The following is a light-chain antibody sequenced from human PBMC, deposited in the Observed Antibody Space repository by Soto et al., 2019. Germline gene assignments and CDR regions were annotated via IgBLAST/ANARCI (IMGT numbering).Light chain of an antibody. CDR3: SSYTRGRVL. Sequence: GVSNRFSGSKSGNTASLTISGLQAEDEAHYYCSSYTRGRVLFGGGTKLTVL. J-gene: IGLJ2*01. V-gene: IGLV2-14*01.